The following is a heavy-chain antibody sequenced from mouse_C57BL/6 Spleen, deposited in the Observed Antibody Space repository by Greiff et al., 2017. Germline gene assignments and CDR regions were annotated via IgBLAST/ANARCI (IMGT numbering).Heavy chain of an antibody. J-gene: IGHJ2*01. CDR2: IYSSDSET. V-gene: IGHV1-61*01. CDR1: GFTFISYG. CDR3: AGDCNYFDY. Sequence: QVQLQQPGAELVRPGSSVKLSCTASGFTFISYGMAWVKQRPGQGLEWIGNIYSSDSETHYNQKFKDKATVNVDKSSSTAYRQLSSLTTEDSSVDYCAGDCNYFDYWGQGTTLTVSS.